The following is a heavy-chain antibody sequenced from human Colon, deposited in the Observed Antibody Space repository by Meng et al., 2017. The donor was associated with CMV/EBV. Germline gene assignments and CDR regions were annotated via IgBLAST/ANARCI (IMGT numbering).Heavy chain of an antibody. V-gene: IGHV1-2*02. CDR1: GYTFPDYY. J-gene: IGHJ5*02. CDR2: INSISGDT. CDR3: GRDRHLDP. D-gene: IGHD3-3*02. Sequence: VQLVPSGAEVKKPRASVKVSCKTSGYTFPDYYIHWVRQAPGQGLEWMGWINSISGDTNYAQKFQGRVTMTRDTSITTAYMELNSLKSDDTAVYYCGRDRHLDPWGQGTLVTVSS.